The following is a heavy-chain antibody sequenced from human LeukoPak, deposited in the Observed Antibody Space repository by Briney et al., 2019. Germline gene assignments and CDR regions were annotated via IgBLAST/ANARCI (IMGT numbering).Heavy chain of an antibody. V-gene: IGHV4-34*01. CDR2: INHSGST. CDR1: GGSFSGYY. Sequence: SETLSLTCAVYGGSFSGYYWSWIRQPPGKGLEWIGEINHSGSTNYNPSLKSRVTISVDTSKNQFSLKLSSVTAADTAVYYCARSALYSGSYYIFDYWGQGTLVTVSS. CDR3: ARSALYSGSYYIFDY. J-gene: IGHJ4*02. D-gene: IGHD1-26*01.